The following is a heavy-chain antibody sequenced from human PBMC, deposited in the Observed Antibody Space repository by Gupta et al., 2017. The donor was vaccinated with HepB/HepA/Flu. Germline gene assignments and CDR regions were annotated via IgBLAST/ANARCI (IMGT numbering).Heavy chain of an antibody. Sequence: QVQLVESGGGVVQTGRSLRLSCAASGFNFRSYGMHWVRQAPGKGLKWVAFLSYDGSNKYYADSVKGRFTISRDNSKNTLYLQMNSLRAEDTAVYYWAKTGGSYPHNSLDYWGQGTLVTGSS. D-gene: IGHD1-26*01. CDR1: GFNFRSYG. J-gene: IGHJ4*02. CDR2: LSYDGSNK. V-gene: IGHV3-30*18. CDR3: AKTGGSYPHNSLDY.